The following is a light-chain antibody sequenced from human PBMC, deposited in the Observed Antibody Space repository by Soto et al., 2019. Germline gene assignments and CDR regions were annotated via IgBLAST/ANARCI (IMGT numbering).Light chain of an antibody. J-gene: IGKJ4*01. CDR1: QSVSSSY. CDR2: GAS. Sequence: EIVLTQSPGTLSLSPGERATLSCRASQSVSSSYLVWHQQKPGQAPRLLIYGASTRATGIPARFSGSGSGTEFTLTISSLQPEDVAAYYCQKYNSAPLTFGGGTKVDIK. V-gene: IGKV3-20*01. CDR3: QKYNSAPLT.